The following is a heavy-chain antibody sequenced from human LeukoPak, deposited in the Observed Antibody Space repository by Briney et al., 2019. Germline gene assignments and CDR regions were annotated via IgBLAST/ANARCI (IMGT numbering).Heavy chain of an antibody. Sequence: GGSLRLSCEVSGFTFSNYWVTWVRQAPGKGLEWVANIKEDGSEKNYVDSVKGRFTISRDNAKNSLYLQMNSLRAEDTAVYYCARGGSDSDYWGQGTLVTVSS. CDR1: GFTFSNYW. D-gene: IGHD6-6*01. V-gene: IGHV3-7*04. J-gene: IGHJ4*02. CDR3: ARGGSDSDY. CDR2: IKEDGSEK.